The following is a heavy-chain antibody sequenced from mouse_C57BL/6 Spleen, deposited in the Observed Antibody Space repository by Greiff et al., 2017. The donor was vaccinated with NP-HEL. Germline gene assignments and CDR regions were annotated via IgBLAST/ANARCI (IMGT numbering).Heavy chain of an antibody. J-gene: IGHJ2*01. CDR1: GYTFTSYW. Sequence: VQLQQPGAELVKPGASVKLSCKASGYTFTSYWMQWVKQRPGQGLEWIGEIDPSDSYTNYNQKFKGKATLTVDTSSSTAYMQLSSLTSEDSAVYYCARWDGHDWGQGTTLTVSS. CDR3: ARWDGHD. V-gene: IGHV1-50*01. D-gene: IGHD4-1*01. CDR2: IDPSDSYT.